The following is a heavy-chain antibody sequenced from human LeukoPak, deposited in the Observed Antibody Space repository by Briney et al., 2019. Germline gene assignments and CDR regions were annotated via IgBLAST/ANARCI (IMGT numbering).Heavy chain of an antibody. CDR3: ARVTCYYGSGSYFPFDY. D-gene: IGHD3-10*01. CDR1: GFTFSSYA. V-gene: IGHV3-23*01. J-gene: IGHJ4*02. CDR2: ISGSGGST. Sequence: GGSLRLSCAASGFTFSSYAMSWVRQAPGKGLEWVSAISGSGGSTSYADSVKGRFTISRDNAKNTLYLQMNSLRAEDTAVYYCARVTCYYGSGSYFPFDYWGQGTLVTVSS.